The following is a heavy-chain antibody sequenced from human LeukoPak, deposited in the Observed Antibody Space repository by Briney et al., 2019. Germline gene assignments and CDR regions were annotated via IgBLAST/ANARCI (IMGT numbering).Heavy chain of an antibody. CDR3: ARTGGEYYDILTGYSYYFDY. CDR1: GGSISSSSYY. D-gene: IGHD3-9*01. Sequence: PSETLSLTCTVSGGSISSSSYYWGWIRQPPGKGLEWVGSIYYSGSTYYNPSLKSRVTISVDTSKNQFSLKLSSVTAADTAVYYCARTGGEYYDILTGYSYYFDYWGQGTLVTVSS. J-gene: IGHJ4*02. V-gene: IGHV4-39*01. CDR2: IYYSGST.